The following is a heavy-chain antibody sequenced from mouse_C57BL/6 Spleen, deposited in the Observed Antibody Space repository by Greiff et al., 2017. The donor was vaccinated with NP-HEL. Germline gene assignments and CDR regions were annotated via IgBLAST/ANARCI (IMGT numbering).Heavy chain of an antibody. Sequence: VQLQQSGAELVKPGASVKMSCKASGYTFTSYTMHWVKQRPGQGLEWIGYINPSSGYTKYNQKLKDKATLTADKSSSTAYMQLSSLTSEDSAVYYCARKGTRASYCGQGTTLTVSS. D-gene: IGHD3-1*01. CDR2: INPSSGYT. CDR1: GYTFTSYT. J-gene: IGHJ2*01. V-gene: IGHV1-4*01. CDR3: ARKGTRASY.